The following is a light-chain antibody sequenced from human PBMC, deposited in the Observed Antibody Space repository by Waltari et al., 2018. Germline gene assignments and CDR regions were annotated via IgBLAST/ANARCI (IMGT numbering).Light chain of an antibody. CDR3: TTWDGGLNAWV. CDR1: SSNIGSRI. J-gene: IGLJ3*02. CDR2: INN. Sequence: QSVLTQPPSLSGTPGQRITLPCSGSSSNIGSRIVNWYQHLPRTAPKLPISINNERPSEVPDRFSGATSGTSAPLAIDGLQSEDEADYYCTTWDGGLNAWVFGGGTKLTVL. V-gene: IGLV1-44*01.